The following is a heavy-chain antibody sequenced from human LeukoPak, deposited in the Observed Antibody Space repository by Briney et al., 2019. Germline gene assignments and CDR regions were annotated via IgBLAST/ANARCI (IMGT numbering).Heavy chain of an antibody. Sequence: PSETLSLTCTVSGGSISSSSYYWGWIRQPPGKGLEWIGSIYYSGSTYYNPSLKSRVTISVDTSKNQFSLKLSSVTAADTALYYCARDHYYDGRGRFDPWGQGTLVTVSS. V-gene: IGHV4-39*02. CDR1: GGSISSSSYY. D-gene: IGHD3-16*01. J-gene: IGHJ5*02. CDR2: IYYSGST. CDR3: ARDHYYDGRGRFDP.